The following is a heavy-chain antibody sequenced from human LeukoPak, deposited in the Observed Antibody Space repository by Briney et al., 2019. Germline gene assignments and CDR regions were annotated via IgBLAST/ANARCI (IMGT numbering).Heavy chain of an antibody. CDR3: ARGLDDYDFWSGYFLDY. D-gene: IGHD3-3*01. V-gene: IGHV4-59*01. CDR1: GGSFSGYY. J-gene: IGHJ4*02. Sequence: PSETLSLTCAVYGGSFSGYYWSWIRQPPGKGLEWIGYIYYSGSTNYNPSLKSRVTISVDTSKNQFSLKLSSVTAADTAVYYCARGLDDYDFWSGYFLDYWGQGTLVTVSS. CDR2: IYYSGST.